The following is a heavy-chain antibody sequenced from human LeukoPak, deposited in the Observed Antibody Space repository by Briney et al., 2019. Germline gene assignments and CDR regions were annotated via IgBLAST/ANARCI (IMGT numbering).Heavy chain of an antibody. CDR3: TRDRGAYNLYDY. V-gene: IGHV3-49*03. D-gene: IGHD1-1*01. J-gene: IGHJ4*02. Sequence: GGSLRLSCTASGFTFGDYAMSWIRQAPGKGLEWVGFIRSKAYGETADYAASVKGRFTISRDDSKAIAYLQMNSLKTEDTAVYHCTRDRGAYNLYDYWGQGTLVTVSS. CDR1: GFTFGDYA. CDR2: IRSKAYGETA.